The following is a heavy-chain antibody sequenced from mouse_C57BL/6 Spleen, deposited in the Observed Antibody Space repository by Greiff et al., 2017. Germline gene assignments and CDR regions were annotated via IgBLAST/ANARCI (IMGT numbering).Heavy chain of an antibody. V-gene: IGHV1-7*01. CDR1: GYTFTSYW. Sequence: VQLQQSGAELAKPGASVKLSCKASGYTFTSYWMHWVKQRPGQGLEWIGDINPSSGYTKYNQKFKNKATLTADKSSSTAYMQLSSLTYEDSTVYYCARGPPYDYDSHWYFDVWGTGTTVTVSS. J-gene: IGHJ1*03. CDR3: ARGPPYDYDSHWYFDV. D-gene: IGHD2-4*01. CDR2: INPSSGYT.